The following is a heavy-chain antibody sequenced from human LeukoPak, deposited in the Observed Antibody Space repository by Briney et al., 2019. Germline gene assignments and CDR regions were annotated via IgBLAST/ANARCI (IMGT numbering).Heavy chain of an antibody. CDR1: GGSISNGGYY. CDR3: ARTPYSIAAAGTNWFDP. CDR2: IYYSGST. D-gene: IGHD6-13*01. J-gene: IGHJ5*02. V-gene: IGHV4-31*03. Sequence: SQTLSLTCTVSGGSISNGGYYWSWIRQHPGQGLEWIGYIYYSGSTYYNPSLKSRVTISVDTSKNQFSLKLSSVTAADTAVYYCARTPYSIAAAGTNWFDPWGQGTLVTVSS.